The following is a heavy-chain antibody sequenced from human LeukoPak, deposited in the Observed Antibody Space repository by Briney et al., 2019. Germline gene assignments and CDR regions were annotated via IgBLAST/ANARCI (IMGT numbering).Heavy chain of an antibody. CDR3: ARQSGRGPPLDF. Sequence: SETLSLTSSVSGFSIRSGSQYWGWVRQPPGQGLEWIGTVFYSGSTDSNPSLRSRLTISVDTSKNQLSLKLTSVTAADTAVYFCARQSGRGPPLDFWGPGTLVIVSS. D-gene: IGHD1-26*01. CDR2: VFYSGST. CDR1: GFSIRSGSQY. V-gene: IGHV4-39*01. J-gene: IGHJ4*02.